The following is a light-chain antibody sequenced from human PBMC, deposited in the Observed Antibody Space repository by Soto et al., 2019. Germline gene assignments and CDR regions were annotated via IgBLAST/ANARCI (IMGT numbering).Light chain of an antibody. CDR1: QSISVW. CDR3: QQYHSYST. J-gene: IGKJ1*01. Sequence: DIQMTQSPSTLSASVGDRVTITCRASQSISVWLAWYQQKAGKAPNLLIYKASRLESGVPSRFSGSGSGTEFTLTISSLQPDDFATYYCQQYHSYSTFGQGTKVDIK. CDR2: KAS. V-gene: IGKV1-5*03.